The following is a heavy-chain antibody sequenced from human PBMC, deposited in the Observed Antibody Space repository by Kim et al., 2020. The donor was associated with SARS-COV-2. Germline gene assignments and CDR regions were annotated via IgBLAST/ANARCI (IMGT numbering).Heavy chain of an antibody. CDR3: AKDKFYYGSGRLDAFDI. D-gene: IGHD3-10*01. CDR1: GFTFGDYA. Sequence: GGSLRLSCAASGFTFGDYAMHWVRQAPGKGLEWVSGISWNSGSIGYADSVKGRFTISRDNAKNSLYLQMNSLRAEDTALYYCAKDKFYYGSGRLDAFDIWGQGTMVTVSS. CDR2: ISWNSGSI. V-gene: IGHV3-9*01. J-gene: IGHJ3*02.